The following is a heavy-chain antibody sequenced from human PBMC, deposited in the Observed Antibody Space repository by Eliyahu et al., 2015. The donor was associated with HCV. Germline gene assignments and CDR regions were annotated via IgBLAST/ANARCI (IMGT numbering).Heavy chain of an antibody. CDR3: ARLLLFEESNYRPVDS. V-gene: IGHV3-7*01. Sequence: DVQLVESGGGLVQPGGSLRLSCXAXGXXLSRYSMAWVRQAPGRGLDWVASIKPDGDEIFYAASVEGRFTISRDNAWNSLYLEMNGLRADDSAVYYCARLLLFEESNYRPVDSWGQGTLVTVTS. CDR2: IKPDGDEI. CDR1: GXXLSRYS. J-gene: IGHJ4*02. D-gene: IGHD3-10*01.